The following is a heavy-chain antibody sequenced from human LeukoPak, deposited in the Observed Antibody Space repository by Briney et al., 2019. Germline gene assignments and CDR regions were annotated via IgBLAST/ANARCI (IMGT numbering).Heavy chain of an antibody. CDR2: INHSGST. CDR3: ARHLDDFWSGYYYYYYYGMDV. CDR1: GGSFSGYY. J-gene: IGHJ6*02. D-gene: IGHD3-3*01. Sequence: SETLSLTCAVYGGSFSGYYWSWIRQPPGKGLEWIGEINHSGSTNYNPSLKSRVTISVDTSKNQFSLKLSSVTAADTAVYYCARHLDDFWSGYYYYYYYGMDVWGQGTTVIVSS. V-gene: IGHV4-34*01.